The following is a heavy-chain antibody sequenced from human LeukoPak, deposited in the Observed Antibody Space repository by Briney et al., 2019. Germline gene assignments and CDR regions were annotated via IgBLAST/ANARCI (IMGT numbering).Heavy chain of an antibody. CDR2: IYYSGST. D-gene: IGHD3-9*01. CDR3: ARGMYYDILTGYSPFDY. CDR1: GGSISSSSYY. J-gene: IGHJ4*02. Sequence: SETLSLTCTVSGGSISSSSYYWGWIRQPPGKGLEWIGSIYYSGSTYYNPSLKSRVTISVDTSKNQFSLKLSSVTAADTAVYYCARGMYYDILTGYSPFDYWGQGTLVTVSS. V-gene: IGHV4-39*07.